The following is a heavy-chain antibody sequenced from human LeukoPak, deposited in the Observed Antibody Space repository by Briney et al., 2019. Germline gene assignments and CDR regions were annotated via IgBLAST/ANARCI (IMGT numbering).Heavy chain of an antibody. CDR1: GGSISSGGYY. J-gene: IGHJ4*02. CDR2: IYYSGST. Sequence: PSRTLSLTCTVSGGSISSGGYYWSWIRQHPGKGLEWIGYIYYSGSTYYNPSLKSRVTISVDTSKNQFSLKLSSVTAADTAVYYCARSLSPYDILTGYYFGFDYWGQGTLVTVSS. D-gene: IGHD3-9*01. CDR3: ARSLSPYDILTGYYFGFDY. V-gene: IGHV4-31*03.